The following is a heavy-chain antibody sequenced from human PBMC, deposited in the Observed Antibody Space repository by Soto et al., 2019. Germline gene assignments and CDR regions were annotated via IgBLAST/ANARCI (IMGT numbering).Heavy chain of an antibody. Sequence: SVKVSCKASGGTFSSYAISWVRQAPGQGLEWMGGIIPIFGTANYAQKFQGRVTITADESTSTAYMELSSLRSEDTAVYYCARDYEVAAASDAFDIWGQGTMVTVSS. V-gene: IGHV1-69*13. D-gene: IGHD2-15*01. CDR1: GGTFSSYA. J-gene: IGHJ3*02. CDR2: IIPIFGTA. CDR3: ARDYEVAAASDAFDI.